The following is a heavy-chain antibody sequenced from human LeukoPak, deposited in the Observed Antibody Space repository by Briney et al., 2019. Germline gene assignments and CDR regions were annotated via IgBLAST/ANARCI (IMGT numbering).Heavy chain of an antibody. J-gene: IGHJ4*02. CDR3: AAGYSSSWFYY. CDR2: IIPILGIA. Sequence: SVKVSCKASGGTFSSYTISWVRQAPGQGLEWMGRIIPILGIANYAQKFQGRVTITADRSTSTAYMELSSLRSEDTAVYYCAAGYSSSWFYYWGQGTLVAVSS. D-gene: IGHD6-13*01. CDR1: GGTFSSYT. V-gene: IGHV1-69*02.